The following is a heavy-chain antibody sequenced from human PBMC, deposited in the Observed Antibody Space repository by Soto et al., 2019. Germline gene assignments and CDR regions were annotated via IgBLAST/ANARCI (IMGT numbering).Heavy chain of an antibody. J-gene: IGHJ4*02. CDR1: GFTFSNYW. D-gene: IGHD3-9*01. V-gene: IGHV3-74*01. CDR2: INEDKSNT. CDR3: ARGLVLDY. Sequence: EVQLVESGGGLVQPGGSLRISCGTAGFTFSNYWMHWVRQSPGKGPVWVSRINEDKSNTNYEDSVKDRFTISRDNAKNTLYLHMNSLRAEDTAVYYCARGLVLDYWGQGTRVTVSS.